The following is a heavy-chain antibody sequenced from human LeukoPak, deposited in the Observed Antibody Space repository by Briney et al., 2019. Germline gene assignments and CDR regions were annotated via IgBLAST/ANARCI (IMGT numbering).Heavy chain of an antibody. Sequence: GGSLRLSCAASGFTVSSTYMSWVRQAPGKGLEYVSAISSNGGSTYYADSVKGRFTISRDNSKNTLYLQMSSLRAEDTAVYYCVKGPTGRYFDWLDYWGQGTLVTVSS. D-gene: IGHD3-9*01. V-gene: IGHV3-64D*09. J-gene: IGHJ4*02. CDR3: VKGPTGRYFDWLDY. CDR2: ISSNGGST. CDR1: GFTVSSTY.